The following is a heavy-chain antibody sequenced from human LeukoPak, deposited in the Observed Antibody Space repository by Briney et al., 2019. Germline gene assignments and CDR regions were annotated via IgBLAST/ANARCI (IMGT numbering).Heavy chain of an antibody. V-gene: IGHV4-34*01. J-gene: IGHJ6*03. CDR1: GGSFSGYY. Sequence: SETLSLTCAVYGGSFSGYYWSWIRQPPGKGLEWIGETNHSGSTNYNPSLKSRVTISVDTSKNQFSLKLSSVTAADTAVYYCARSTVTYYYYYMDVWGKGTTVTVSS. D-gene: IGHD4-11*01. CDR3: ARSTVTYYYYYMDV. CDR2: TNHSGST.